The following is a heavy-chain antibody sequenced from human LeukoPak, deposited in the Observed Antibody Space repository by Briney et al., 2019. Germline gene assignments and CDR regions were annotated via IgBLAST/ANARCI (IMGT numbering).Heavy chain of an antibody. Sequence: GGSLRLSCAASGFTFSSYEMNWVRQAPGKGLEWVSSISRSATTIYYADSVKGRFTISRDNAKNSLYLQMNSLRAEDTAVYYCARVLGFSYGSDYWGQGTLVTVSS. CDR1: GFTFSSYE. V-gene: IGHV3-48*03. J-gene: IGHJ4*02. CDR3: ARVLGFSYGSDY. CDR2: ISRSATTI. D-gene: IGHD5-18*01.